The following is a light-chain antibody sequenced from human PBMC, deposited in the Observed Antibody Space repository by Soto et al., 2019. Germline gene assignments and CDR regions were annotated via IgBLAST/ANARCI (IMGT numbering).Light chain of an antibody. J-gene: IGKJ5*01. CDR2: GAS. CDR1: QTVSKNY. V-gene: IGKV3-20*01. CDR3: QQNAHPPIT. Sequence: EIVLTQSPGTLSLSPGERAILSCRASQTVSKNYLAWYQQKSGQAPRLLIHGASSRATGIPDRFSGSGSGTDFSLTISRLEPEDFAVSSCQQNAHPPITFGQGTRLEIK.